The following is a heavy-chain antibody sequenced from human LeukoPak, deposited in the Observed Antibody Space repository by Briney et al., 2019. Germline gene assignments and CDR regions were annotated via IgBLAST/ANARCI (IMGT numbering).Heavy chain of an antibody. D-gene: IGHD4/OR15-4a*01. V-gene: IGHV3-48*03. J-gene: IGHJ6*02. CDR2: TSSSGSTI. CDR1: GFTFSSYE. Sequence: PGGSLRLSCAASGFTFSSYEMNWVRQAPGKGLEWVSYTSSSGSTIYYADSVKGRFTISRDNAKNSLYLQMNSLRAEDTAVYYCTTVGAGNYYVMEVWGQGTTVTVSS. CDR3: TTVGAGNYYVMEV.